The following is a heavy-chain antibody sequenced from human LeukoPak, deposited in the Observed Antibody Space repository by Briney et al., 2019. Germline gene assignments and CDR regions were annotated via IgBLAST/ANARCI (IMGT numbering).Heavy chain of an antibody. Sequence: GGSLRLSCAASGFTFDDYGMSWVRQAPGKGLEWVSGINWNGGSTGYADSVKGRFTISRDNAKNSLYLQMNSLRAEDTALYYCARGGRFGELLYSEDAFDIWGHGTMVTVSS. V-gene: IGHV3-20*04. CDR3: ARGGRFGELLYSEDAFDI. D-gene: IGHD3-10*01. CDR1: GFTFDDYG. J-gene: IGHJ3*02. CDR2: INWNGGST.